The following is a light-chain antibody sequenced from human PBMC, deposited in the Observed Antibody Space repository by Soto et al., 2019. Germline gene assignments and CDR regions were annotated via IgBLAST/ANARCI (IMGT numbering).Light chain of an antibody. CDR2: AAS. J-gene: IGKJ5*01. Sequence: RVSLSPSAFSAYTGDRVTITFRASQGISSYLAWYQQKPGKAPKLLIYAASTLQSGVPSRFSGSGSGTDFTLTISCLQSEDFATYYCQPYSTYPPIPFGQRTRLEIK. V-gene: IGKV1-8*01. CDR3: QPYSTYPPIP. CDR1: QGISSY.